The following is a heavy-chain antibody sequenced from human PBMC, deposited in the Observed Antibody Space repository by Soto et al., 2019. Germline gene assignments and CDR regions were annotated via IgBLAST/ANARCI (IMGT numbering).Heavy chain of an antibody. CDR1: GYTLNEVA. Sequence: QVQLVQSGAEVKKPGASVKVSFKVSGYTLNEVAMHWVRQAPGKGLEWLGGFDPDEDETIYAQHFQGRVTMTEDTSTDTVYMELSSLRSEDTALYFCTTYHGDYNFDHWGQGTLVNVSS. V-gene: IGHV1-24*01. J-gene: IGHJ5*02. CDR3: TTYHGDYNFDH. CDR2: FDPDEDET. D-gene: IGHD4-17*01.